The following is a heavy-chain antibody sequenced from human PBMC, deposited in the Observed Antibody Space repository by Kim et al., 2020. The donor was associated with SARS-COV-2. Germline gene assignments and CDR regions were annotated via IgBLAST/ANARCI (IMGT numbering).Heavy chain of an antibody. CDR3: ARQATDSYTYALRWFDS. D-gene: IGHD5-18*01. V-gene: IGHV4-39*01. Sequence: SETLSLTCTVSGESIISRNYYWAWMRQPPGKGLEWIGSVSYSGNAYYNSSLTSRVSISVDTSKNQFSMRLRFVIAADTAVYYCARQATDSYTYALRWFDSWGQGALVAVSS. CDR1: GESIISRNYY. J-gene: IGHJ5*01. CDR2: VSYSGNA.